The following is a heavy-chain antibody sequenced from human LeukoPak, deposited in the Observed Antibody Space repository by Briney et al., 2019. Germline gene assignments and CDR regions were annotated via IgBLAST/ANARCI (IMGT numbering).Heavy chain of an antibody. CDR2: IRYDGSNK. J-gene: IGHJ3*02. Sequence: GTSLRLSCAASGFTFSSYAMHWVRQAPGKGLEWVAFIRYDGSNKYYADSVKGRFTISRDNSKNTLYLQMNSLRAEDTAVYYCAGPDAFDIWGQGTMVTVSS. V-gene: IGHV3-30*04. CDR3: AGPDAFDI. CDR1: GFTFSSYA.